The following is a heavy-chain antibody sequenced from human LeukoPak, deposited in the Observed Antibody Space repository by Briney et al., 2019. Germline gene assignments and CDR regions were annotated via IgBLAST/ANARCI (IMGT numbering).Heavy chain of an antibody. D-gene: IGHD2-2*01. CDR1: GYTFTSYD. CDR3: ARGSYQLPYYYYGMDV. CDR2: MNPNSGNT. J-gene: IGHJ6*02. V-gene: IGHV1-8*01. Sequence: ASVKVSCKASGYTFTSYDINWVRQATGQGLEWMGGMNPNSGNTGYAQKFQGRVTMTRNTSISTAYMELSSLRSEDTAVYYCARGSYQLPYYYYGMDVWGQGTTVTVSS.